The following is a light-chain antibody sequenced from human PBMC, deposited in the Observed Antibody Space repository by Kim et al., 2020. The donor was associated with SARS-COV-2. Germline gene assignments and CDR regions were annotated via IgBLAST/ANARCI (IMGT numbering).Light chain of an antibody. V-gene: IGLV1-47*01. J-gene: IGLJ3*02. CDR3: AAWDDSLSGWV. Sequence: QSVLTQPPSASGTPGQRVTIYCSGSSSNIGSHYVYWYQHLPGTAPKLLIYRSNQRPSGVPDRFSGSKSGTSASLAISGLRSEDEADYYCAAWDDSLSGWVFGGGTQLTVL. CDR2: RSN. CDR1: SSNIGSHY.